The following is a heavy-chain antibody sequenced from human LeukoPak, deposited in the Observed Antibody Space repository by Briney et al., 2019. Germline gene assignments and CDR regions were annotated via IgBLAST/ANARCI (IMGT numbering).Heavy chain of an antibody. D-gene: IGHD4-11*01. Sequence: GESLKISCKGSGYSFTSYWIGWVRQMPGKGLEWMGIIYPGDSDTRYSPSFQGQVTISADKSISTAYLQWSSLKASDTAMYYCARLSDSNYAYYYYYYMDAWGKGTTVTVSS. V-gene: IGHV5-51*01. CDR3: ARLSDSNYAYYYYYYMDA. CDR2: IYPGDSDT. CDR1: GYSFTSYW. J-gene: IGHJ6*03.